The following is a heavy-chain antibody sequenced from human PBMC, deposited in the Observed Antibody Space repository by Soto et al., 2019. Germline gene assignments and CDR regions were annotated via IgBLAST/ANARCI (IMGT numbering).Heavy chain of an antibody. J-gene: IGHJ5*02. CDR1: GFTFSTYA. CDR2: ISGSGGIT. D-gene: IGHD1-26*01. Sequence: PGGALRLSCAASGFTFSTYAMNWVRQAPEMGLEWVSGISGSGGITYYADSVKGRFTISRDNSKNTLFLQMNSLRAEDTAVYYCAKERGGVVGDPDSCFDPWGQGTMVPVPS. V-gene: IGHV3-23*01. CDR3: AKERGGVVGDPDSCFDP.